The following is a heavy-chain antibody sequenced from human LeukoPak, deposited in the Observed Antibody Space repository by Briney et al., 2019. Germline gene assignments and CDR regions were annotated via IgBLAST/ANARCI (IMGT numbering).Heavy chain of an antibody. CDR2: IRYDGSNK. J-gene: IGHJ4*02. D-gene: IGHD4-17*01. CDR3: AKDHYYGDYADY. Sequence: GGSLRLSCAASGFTFSTYGMHWVREAPGKGLEWVAFIRYDGSNKYYADSVKGRFTISRDNSKKTLYLQMNSVRAEDTAVHYCAKDHYYGDYADYWGQGTLATVSS. V-gene: IGHV3-30*02. CDR1: GFTFSTYG.